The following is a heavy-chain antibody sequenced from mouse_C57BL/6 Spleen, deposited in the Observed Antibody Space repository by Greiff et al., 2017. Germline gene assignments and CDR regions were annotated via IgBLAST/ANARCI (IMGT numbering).Heavy chain of an antibody. CDR2: ISSGSSTI. CDR1: GFTFSDYG. J-gene: IGHJ4*01. V-gene: IGHV5-17*01. Sequence: EVHLVESGGGLVKPGGSLKLSCAASGFTFSDYGMHWVRQAPEKGLEWVAYISSGSSTIYYADTVKGRFTISRDNAKNTLFLQMTSLRSEDTAMYYCARRIITTVVADYAMDYWGQGTSVTVSS. D-gene: IGHD1-1*01. CDR3: ARRIITTVVADYAMDY.